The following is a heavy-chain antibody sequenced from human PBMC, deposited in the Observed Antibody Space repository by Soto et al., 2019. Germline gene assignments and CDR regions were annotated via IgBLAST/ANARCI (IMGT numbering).Heavy chain of an antibody. D-gene: IGHD3-22*01. J-gene: IGHJ4*02. CDR1: GGSFSGYC. V-gene: IGHV4-34*01. CDR2: INHSGST. CDR3: ARGGPYYYDSSGYYDYFDY. Sequence: SETLSLTCAVYGGSFSGYCWSWIRRPPGKGVEWIGEINHSGSTNYNPSLTSRVTISVDTSKHQFSLKLSSVTAADTAVYYCARGGPYYYDSSGYYDYFDYWGQGTLVTSPQ.